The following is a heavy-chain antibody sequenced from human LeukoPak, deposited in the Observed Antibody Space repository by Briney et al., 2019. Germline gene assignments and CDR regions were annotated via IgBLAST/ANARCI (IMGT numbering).Heavy chain of an antibody. CDR1: GFTFRTYA. J-gene: IGHJ4*02. CDR2: IWYDGKFK. V-gene: IGHV3-33*01. Sequence: GGSLRLSCAASGFTFRTYAMHWVRQAPGKGLEWLAVIWYDGKFKYYGDSVKGRISISRDNSKATLDLQMDNLRAEDSGVYYCARGFGSGASSVQFWGQGTLVTVSS. CDR3: ARGFGSGASSVQF. D-gene: IGHD2-15*01.